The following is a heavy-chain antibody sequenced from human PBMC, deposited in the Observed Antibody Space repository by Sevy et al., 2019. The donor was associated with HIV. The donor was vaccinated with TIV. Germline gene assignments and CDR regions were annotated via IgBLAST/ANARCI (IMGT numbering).Heavy chain of an antibody. CDR1: GFMFSSDS. CDR3: AREGWGGEARPNYFDY. CDR2: ISSSSRYI. V-gene: IGHV3-21*01. J-gene: IGHJ4*02. Sequence: GGSLRLSCAASGFMFSSDSMNWVRQAPGKGLEWVSSISSSSRYIYYADSVKGRFTISRDNAKNQLSLQMNSLRAEDTAVYYCAREGWGGEARPNYFDYWGQGTLVTVSS. D-gene: IGHD3-16*01.